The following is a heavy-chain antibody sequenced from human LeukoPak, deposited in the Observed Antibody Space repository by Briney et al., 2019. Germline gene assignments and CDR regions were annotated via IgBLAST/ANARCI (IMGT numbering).Heavy chain of an antibody. CDR1: GFMFSNFW. V-gene: IGHV3-7*01. CDR3: ARDGTAPGLYFDH. J-gene: IGHJ4*02. CDR2: INQDGSET. D-gene: IGHD6-13*01. Sequence: GGSLRLSCAASGFMFSNFWMNWVRQAPGKGLEWVASINQDGSETYYVDSVKGRFTISRDNAKISLFLQMNSLRAEDTSVYYCARDGTAPGLYFDHWGQGTLVTVSS.